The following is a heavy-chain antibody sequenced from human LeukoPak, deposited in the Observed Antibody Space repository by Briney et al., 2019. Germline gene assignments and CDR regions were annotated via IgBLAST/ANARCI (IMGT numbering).Heavy chain of an antibody. D-gene: IGHD3-3*01. CDR2: IYHSGST. J-gene: IGHJ4*02. CDR1: GYSISSGSY. CDR3: TALDFWSGYSVDY. V-gene: IGHV4-38-2*01. Sequence: KPSETLSLTCAVSGYSISSGSYWGWIRQPPGKGLEWIGSIYHSGSTYYNPSLKSRVTISVDTSKNQFSLKLSSVTAADTAVYYCTALDFWSGYSVDYWGQGTLVTVSS.